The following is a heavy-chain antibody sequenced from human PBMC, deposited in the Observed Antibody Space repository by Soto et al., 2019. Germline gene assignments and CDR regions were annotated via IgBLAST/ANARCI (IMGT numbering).Heavy chain of an antibody. V-gene: IGHV4-30-4*01. D-gene: IGHD3-10*01. CDR2: IYHSGST. CDR1: GGSISSGAYS. CDR3: ARRVSYGEDY. Sequence: SETLSLTCTVSGGSISSGAYSWSWIRQPPGKGLEWIGYIYHSGSTYYNPSLKSRVTISVDTSKNQFSLKLSSVTAADTAVYYCARRVSYGEDYWGQGTLVTVSS. J-gene: IGHJ4*02.